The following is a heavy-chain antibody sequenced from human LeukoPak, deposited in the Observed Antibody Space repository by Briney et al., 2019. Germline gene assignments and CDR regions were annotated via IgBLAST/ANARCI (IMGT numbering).Heavy chain of an antibody. V-gene: IGHV4-4*07. D-gene: IGHD3-10*01. J-gene: IGHJ6*02. CDR2: IDTSGST. CDR1: GGSISGYY. CDR3: ARAGTYGVRAVISSDV. Sequence: PSETLSLTYTVSGGSISGYYWSWIRQPAGRGLEWIARIDTSGSTNYNPSLKSRVTMSVDTSKNQLSLKLTSVTAADTAVYYCARAGTYGVRAVISSDVWGQGTTVTVSS.